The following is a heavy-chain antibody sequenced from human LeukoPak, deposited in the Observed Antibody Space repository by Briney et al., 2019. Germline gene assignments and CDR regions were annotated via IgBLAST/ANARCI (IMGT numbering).Heavy chain of an antibody. D-gene: IGHD3-10*01. CDR1: GFTFSSYG. V-gene: IGHV3-33*01. CDR2: IWYDGSNK. Sequence: GRSLRLSCAASGFTFSSYGMHWVRQAPGKGLEWVAVIWYDGSNKYYADSVKGRFTISRDNSKNTLYLQMNSLRAEDTAVYYCAIEPFYYYGSGSSNWFDPWGQGTLVTVSS. J-gene: IGHJ5*02. CDR3: AIEPFYYYGSGSSNWFDP.